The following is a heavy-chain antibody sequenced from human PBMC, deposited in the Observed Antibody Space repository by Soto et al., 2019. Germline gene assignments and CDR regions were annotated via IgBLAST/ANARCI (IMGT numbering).Heavy chain of an antibody. Sequence: EVQLVESGGGLVQPGGSLRLSCAASGFTFSSYEMNWVRQAPGKGLEWVSYISSSGSTIYYADSVKGRFTISRDNAKNSLYLQMNSLRAEDTAVYYCARDWEIFGVVIRLQRWGQRNLVTVS. CDR3: ARDWEIFGVVIRLQR. J-gene: IGHJ4*02. CDR2: ISSSGSTI. D-gene: IGHD3-3*01. V-gene: IGHV3-48*03. CDR1: GFTFSSYE.